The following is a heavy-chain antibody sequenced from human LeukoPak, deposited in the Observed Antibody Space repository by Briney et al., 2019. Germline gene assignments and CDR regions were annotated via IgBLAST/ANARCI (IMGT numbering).Heavy chain of an antibody. J-gene: IGHJ3*02. D-gene: IGHD3-3*01. V-gene: IGHV3-30*02. CDR3: AKDASITIFGVVTWGAFDN. CDR1: GFTFSSYS. CDR2: IRYEGSNK. Sequence: GGSLRLSCAASGFTFSSYSMNWVRQAPGKGLEWVAFIRYEGSNKYYADSVKGRFTISRDNSKNTLYLQMNSLRAEDTAVYYCAKDASITIFGVVTWGAFDNWGQGTMVTVSS.